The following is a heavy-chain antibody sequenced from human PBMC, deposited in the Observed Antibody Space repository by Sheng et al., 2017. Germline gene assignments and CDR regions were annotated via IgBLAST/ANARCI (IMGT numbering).Heavy chain of an antibody. D-gene: IGHD2-15*01. CDR3: ARDGQAVVKGPWFN. Sequence: QLLQSGGAFEQPGGSLRLSCTASGFTFSSFAMNWVRQAPGKGLEWVSSISGSGGSTYYVESVKGRFHHLQRQFQKQLYLQMNSMRGDDTAVYYCARDGQAVVKGPWFNWGQGTLVIVSS. V-gene: IGHV3-23*01. CDR1: GFTFSSFA. J-gene: IGHJ4*02. CDR2: ISGSGGST.